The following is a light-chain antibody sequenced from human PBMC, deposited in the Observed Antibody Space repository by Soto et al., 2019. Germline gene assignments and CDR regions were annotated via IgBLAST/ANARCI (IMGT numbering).Light chain of an antibody. CDR1: SSDVGGYNY. Sequence: QSALTQPPPASGSPGQSVTISCTGTSSDVGGYNYVSWYQQYPGRAPKLMIYEVTKRPSGVPDRFSGSKSGNTASLTVSGLQAEDEADYYCSSYAASNNFYFVFGGGTQLTVL. V-gene: IGLV2-8*01. J-gene: IGLJ7*01. CDR2: EVT. CDR3: SSYAASNNFYFV.